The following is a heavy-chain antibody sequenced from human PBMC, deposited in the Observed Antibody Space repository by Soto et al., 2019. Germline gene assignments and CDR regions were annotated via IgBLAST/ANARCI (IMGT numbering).Heavy chain of an antibody. CDR2: IRSKAYGGTT. Sequence: GGSLRLSCTASGFTFGDYAMSWVRQAPGKGLEWVGFIRSKAYGGTTEYAASVKGRFTISRDDSKSIAYLQMNSLKTEDTAVYYCTTEGYYYDSSGYLLTRWGQGTLV. D-gene: IGHD3-22*01. CDR1: GFTFGDYA. V-gene: IGHV3-49*04. CDR3: TTEGYYYDSSGYLLTR. J-gene: IGHJ4*02.